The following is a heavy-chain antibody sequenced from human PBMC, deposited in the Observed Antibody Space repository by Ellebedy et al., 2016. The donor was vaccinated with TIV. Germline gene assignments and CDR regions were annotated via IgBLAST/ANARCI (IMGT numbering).Heavy chain of an antibody. V-gene: IGHV3-23*01. J-gene: IGHJ4*02. CDR3: AKGRGGGSDSSAPRYYFDY. Sequence: GESLKISCAASGFTFSSYAMSWVRQAPGKGLEWVSTISSTGSRTYYADSVEGRFIISRDNSKKTLYLQMNSRRAEDTAVNYCAKGRGGGSDSSAPRYYFDYWGLGTLVTVSS. D-gene: IGHD3-22*01. CDR1: GFTFSSYA. CDR2: ISSTGSRT.